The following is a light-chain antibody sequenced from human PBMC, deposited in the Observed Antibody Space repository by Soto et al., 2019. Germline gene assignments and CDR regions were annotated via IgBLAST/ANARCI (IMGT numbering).Light chain of an antibody. J-gene: IGLJ2*01. CDR3: SSHTCGSTVV. V-gene: IGLV2-14*01. Sequence: QSALTQPASVSGSPGQSVTISCTGTSSDVGGYNYVSWYQQHPGKAPKLMIYDVSKRPSGVSNRFSGSNDGNTASPTISGLEAEDEDDDYCSSHTCGSTVVFGGGTKLTVL. CDR1: SSDVGGYNY. CDR2: DVS.